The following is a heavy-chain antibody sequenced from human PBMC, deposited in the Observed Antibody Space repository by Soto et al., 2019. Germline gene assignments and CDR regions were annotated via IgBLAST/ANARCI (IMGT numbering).Heavy chain of an antibody. V-gene: IGHV1-69*01. CDR1: GGTVSNSA. CDR3: GRGSSWTKVEY. J-gene: IGHJ4*02. Sequence: QVQLVQSGAEVRQPGSSVKASCKASGGTVSNSAISWLRQAPGQGLEWMAGIIPIFGPAVYARKFRGRVTITADESTSTACMELSAVGSEDTAVYYCGRGSSWTKVEYWGQGTLVTVSS. CDR2: IIPIFGPA. D-gene: IGHD2-15*01.